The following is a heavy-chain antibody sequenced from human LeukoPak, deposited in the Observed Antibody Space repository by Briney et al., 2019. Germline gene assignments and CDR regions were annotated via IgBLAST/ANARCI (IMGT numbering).Heavy chain of an antibody. CDR3: AKGAYYGD. V-gene: IGHV3-21*04. D-gene: IGHD3-3*01. CDR1: GFSLSSYN. Sequence: PGGSLRVSCAASGFSLSSYNMDWVRQAPGKGLEWVSSISTSSSYIYYADSVKGRFTISRDNAKNSLYLQMNSLRVEDTAVYYCAKGAYYGDWGQGTLVTISS. CDR2: ISTSSSYI. J-gene: IGHJ4*02.